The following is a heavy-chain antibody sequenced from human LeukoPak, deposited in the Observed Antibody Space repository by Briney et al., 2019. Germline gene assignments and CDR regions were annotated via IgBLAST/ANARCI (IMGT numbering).Heavy chain of an antibody. CDR2: IKKDGSEK. D-gene: IGHD2-2*03. CDR3: ARDWVDIVVVPAAIPFDP. Sequence: GGSLRLSCAASGFTFSSYWMSWLRQAPGMGLEWVANIKKDGSEKYYVDSVKGRFTISRDNATNSLYLQMNSLRAEDTAVYYCARDWVDIVVVPAAIPFDPWGQGTLVTVSS. CDR1: GFTFSSYW. V-gene: IGHV3-7*01. J-gene: IGHJ5*02.